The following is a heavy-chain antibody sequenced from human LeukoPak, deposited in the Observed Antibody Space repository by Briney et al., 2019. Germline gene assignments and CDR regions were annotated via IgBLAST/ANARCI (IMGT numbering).Heavy chain of an antibody. D-gene: IGHD3-22*01. V-gene: IGHV3-23*01. CDR1: GFTFSSYA. Sequence: PGGSLRLSCAASGFTFSSYAMSWVRQAPGKGLEWVSAISGSGGSTYYAGSVKGRFTISRDNSKNTLYLQMNSLRAEDTAVYYCAKFQHYYDSSGYSTPDYWGQGTLVTVSS. CDR3: AKFQHYYDSSGYSTPDY. J-gene: IGHJ4*02. CDR2: ISGSGGST.